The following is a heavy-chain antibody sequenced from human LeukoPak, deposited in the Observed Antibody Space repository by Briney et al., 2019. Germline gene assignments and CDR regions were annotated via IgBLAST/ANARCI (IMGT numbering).Heavy chain of an antibody. Sequence: GGSLRLSRAASGFTFSDYYMSWIRQAPGKGLEWISHISSSGNTIYSADSVKGRFTISRDNAKNSVYLQMNNLRAEDTAVYYCARVTQWLVESAICNGMDVWGQGTTVTVSS. CDR2: ISSSGNTI. J-gene: IGHJ6*02. CDR3: ARVTQWLVESAICNGMDV. D-gene: IGHD6-19*01. V-gene: IGHV3-11*01. CDR1: GFTFSDYY.